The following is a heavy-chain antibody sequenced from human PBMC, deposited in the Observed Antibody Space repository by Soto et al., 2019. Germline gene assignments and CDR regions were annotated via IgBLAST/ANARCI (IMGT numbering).Heavy chain of an antibody. V-gene: IGHV1-18*01. Sequence: QVQLVQSGAEVKKPGASVKVSCKASGYTFTSYGISWVRQAPGQGLEWMRWISVYNGNTNYAQKHQGRVTMTADTSTSTAYMELRSLRYADTAVYYCARVVGALGHWFVPWGEGTLVTVSS. CDR2: ISVYNGNT. CDR3: ARVVGALGHWFVP. D-gene: IGHD2-15*01. J-gene: IGHJ5*02. CDR1: GYTFTSYG.